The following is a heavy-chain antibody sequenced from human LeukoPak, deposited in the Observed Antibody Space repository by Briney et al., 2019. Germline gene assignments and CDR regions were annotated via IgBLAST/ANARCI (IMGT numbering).Heavy chain of an antibody. D-gene: IGHD2/OR15-2a*01. CDR2: ISYDGDVK. CDR3: AKVLSSLHYYAMDV. CDR1: GFTFRDYG. Sequence: GGSLRLSCAASGFTFRDYGMHWVRQAPGKGPEWVAVISYDGDVKHYADSAKGRFTISRDNAKDTLFLEISSLREDDTAVYYCAKVLSSLHYYAMDVWGQGTTVIVSS. V-gene: IGHV3-30*18. J-gene: IGHJ6*02.